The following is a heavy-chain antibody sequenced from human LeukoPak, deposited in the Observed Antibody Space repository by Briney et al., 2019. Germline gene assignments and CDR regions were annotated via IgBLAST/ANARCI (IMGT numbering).Heavy chain of an antibody. D-gene: IGHD6-19*01. V-gene: IGHV3-48*04. CDR3: ARDAQWLVPEGYYFYMDV. CDR2: ISSSSSTI. Sequence: GGSLRLSCAASGFTFSSYSMNWVRQAPGKGLEWVSYISSSSSTIYYADSVKGRFTISRDNANNSLYLQMSSLRAEDTAVYYCARDAQWLVPEGYYFYMDVWGKGTTVTVSS. J-gene: IGHJ6*03. CDR1: GFTFSSYS.